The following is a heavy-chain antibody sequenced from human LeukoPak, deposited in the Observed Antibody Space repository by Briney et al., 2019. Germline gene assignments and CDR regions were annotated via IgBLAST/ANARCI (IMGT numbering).Heavy chain of an antibody. J-gene: IGHJ4*02. D-gene: IGHD3-10*01. CDR3: AKGGGGGLRLSYYGSGSYYRTHYFDY. CDR2: ISGSGGST. CDR1: GFTFSSYA. Sequence: GGSLRLSCAASGFTFSSYAMSWVRQAPGKGLEWVSAISGSGGSTYYADSVKGRFTISRDNSKNTLYLQMNSLRAEDTAVYYCAKGGGGGLRLSYYGSGSYYRTHYFDYWGQGTLVTVSS. V-gene: IGHV3-23*01.